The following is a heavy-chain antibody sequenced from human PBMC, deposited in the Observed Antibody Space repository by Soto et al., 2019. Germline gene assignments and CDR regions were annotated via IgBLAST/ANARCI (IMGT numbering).Heavy chain of an antibody. J-gene: IGHJ4*02. V-gene: IGHV4-39*01. CDR3: GRLEGLATISYYFDY. Sequence: NHSETLSLACTVSGGSVSSSSYYGGWVRQPPGKGLEWIGSVYYSGSTYYNPSLESRVTISVDKSKNQFSLKLMSLSAADTAVYYCGRLEGLATISYYFDYWGQGALVTVSS. CDR2: VYYSGST. D-gene: IGHD3-9*01. CDR1: GGSVSSSSYY.